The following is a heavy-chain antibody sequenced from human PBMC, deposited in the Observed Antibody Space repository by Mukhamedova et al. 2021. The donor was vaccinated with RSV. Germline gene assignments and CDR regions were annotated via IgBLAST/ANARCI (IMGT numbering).Heavy chain of an antibody. Sequence: CTWGIYYSGSTYYNPSLKSRVTISVDTSKNQFSLKLSSVTAADTAVYYCASIAVAGTPDVDYWGQGTLVTVSS. CDR3: ASIAVAGTPDVDY. J-gene: IGHJ4*02. V-gene: IGHV4-39*01. D-gene: IGHD6-19*01. CDR2: IYYSGST.